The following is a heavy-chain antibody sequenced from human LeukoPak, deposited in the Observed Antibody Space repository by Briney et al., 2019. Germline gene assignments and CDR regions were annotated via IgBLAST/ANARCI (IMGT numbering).Heavy chain of an antibody. CDR1: GGSISSYY. CDR3: ARVGYSYGSFFDY. CDR2: IHTSGTT. J-gene: IGHJ4*02. Sequence: PSETLSLTCTVSGGSISSYYWSWIRQPAGKGLEWIGRIHTSGTTNYNPSLNSRVAMSVDTSKNQFSLKLSSVTAADTAVYYCARVGYSYGSFFDYWGQGTLVTVSS. V-gene: IGHV4-4*07. D-gene: IGHD5-18*01.